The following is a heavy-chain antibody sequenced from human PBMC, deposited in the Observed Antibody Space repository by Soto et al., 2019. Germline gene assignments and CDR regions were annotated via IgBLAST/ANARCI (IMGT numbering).Heavy chain of an antibody. Sequence: GGSLRLSCAASGFTFTTYAMCWVRQAPGKGLEWVSSISVSGDRTFYADSVKGRFTIPRDNRRNTLHLQMNSLRAEDTAVYYCVKDGDSISSNKPLDYWGQGTLVTVSS. CDR1: GFTFTTYA. J-gene: IGHJ4*02. D-gene: IGHD2-2*01. CDR3: VKDGDSISSNKPLDY. CDR2: ISVSGDRT. V-gene: IGHV3-23*01.